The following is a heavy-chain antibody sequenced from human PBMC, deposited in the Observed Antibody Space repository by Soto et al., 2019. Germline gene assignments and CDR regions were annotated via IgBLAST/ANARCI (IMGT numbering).Heavy chain of an antibody. Sequence: EVQLVESGGGLVKPGGSLRLSCAASGFTFSSYSMNWVRQAPGKGLEWVSSISSSSSYIYYADSVKGRFTISRDNAKNSLYLQMNSLRAEDTAVYYCARDIRYYGSGSYYNEENDYWGQGTLVTVSS. J-gene: IGHJ4*02. V-gene: IGHV3-21*01. D-gene: IGHD3-10*01. CDR2: ISSSSSYI. CDR1: GFTFSSYS. CDR3: ARDIRYYGSGSYYNEENDY.